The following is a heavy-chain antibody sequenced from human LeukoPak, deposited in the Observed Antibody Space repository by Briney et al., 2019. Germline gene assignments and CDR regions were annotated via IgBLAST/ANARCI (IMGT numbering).Heavy chain of an antibody. J-gene: IGHJ4*02. V-gene: IGHV4-59*01. CDR1: GGSLSSYY. Sequence: SETLSLTCTVSGGSLSSYYWSWIRQPPGKGLEWIGYIYYSGSTNYNPSLKSRVPISVDTSKNQFSLKLSSVTAADTAVYYCARPREEKLASPFDYWGQGTLVTVSS. CDR3: ARPREEKLASPFDY. CDR2: IYYSGST.